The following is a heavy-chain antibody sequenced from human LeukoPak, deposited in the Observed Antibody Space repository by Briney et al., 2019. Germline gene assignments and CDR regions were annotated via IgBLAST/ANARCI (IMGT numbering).Heavy chain of an antibody. D-gene: IGHD2-2*01. CDR2: IYYSGST. CDR3: ARDRVPAVNNYYGMDV. J-gene: IGHJ6*02. Sequence: SQTLSLTCTVSGGSISSGGYYWSGIRQHPGKGLEWIGYIYYSGSTYYNPSLKSRVTISVDTSKNQFSLKLSSVTAADTAVYYCARDRVPAVNNYYGMDVWGQGTTVTVSS. V-gene: IGHV4-31*03. CDR1: GGSISSGGYY.